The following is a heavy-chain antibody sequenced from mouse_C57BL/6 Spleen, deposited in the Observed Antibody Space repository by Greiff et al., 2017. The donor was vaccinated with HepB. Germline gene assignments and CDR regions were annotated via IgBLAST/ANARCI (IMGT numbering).Heavy chain of an antibody. Sequence: VQLQHPGAELVKPGASVKMSCKASGYTFTSYWITWVKQRPGQGLEWIGDIYPGSGSTNYNEKFKSKATLTVDTSSSTAYMQLSSLTSEDSAVYYCAAITTSRRAMDYWGQGTSVTVSS. D-gene: IGHD1-1*01. CDR2: IYPGSGST. CDR3: AAITTSRRAMDY. J-gene: IGHJ4*01. CDR1: GYTFTSYW. V-gene: IGHV1-55*01.